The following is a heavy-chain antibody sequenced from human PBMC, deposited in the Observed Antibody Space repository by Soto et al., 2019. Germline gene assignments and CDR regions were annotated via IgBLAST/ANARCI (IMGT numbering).Heavy chain of an antibody. J-gene: IGHJ4*02. CDR1: GFTFNNYW. Sequence: GGSLRLSCAASGFTFNNYWMSWVRQAPGKGLEWVANIKQDGSEKNYVDSVKGRFTISRDNAKNSLSLQMNSLRAEDTAVYYCARGRSYGSGSYLPYSAIFGLFDYWGQGTLVTVSS. D-gene: IGHD3-10*01. V-gene: IGHV3-7*01. CDR3: ARGRSYGSGSYLPYSAIFGLFDY. CDR2: IKQDGSEK.